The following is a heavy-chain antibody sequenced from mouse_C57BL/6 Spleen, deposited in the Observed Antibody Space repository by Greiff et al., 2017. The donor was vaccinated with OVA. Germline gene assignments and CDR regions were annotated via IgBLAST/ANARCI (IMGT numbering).Heavy chain of an antibody. D-gene: IGHD2-4*01. Sequence: VKVVESGPGLVAPSQSLSITCTVSGFSLTSYGVDWVRQPPGKGLEWLGVIWGGGSTKYNSALMSRLSISKDNYKSQVFLKMSRLQTDDTAMYFLGLRQGVFDYWGQGTTLTVSS. CDR2: IWGGGST. J-gene: IGHJ2*01. CDR1: GFSLTSYG. V-gene: IGHV2-9*01. CDR3: GLRQGVFDY.